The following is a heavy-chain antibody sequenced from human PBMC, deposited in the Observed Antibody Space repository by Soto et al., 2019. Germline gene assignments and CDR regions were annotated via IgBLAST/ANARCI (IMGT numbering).Heavy chain of an antibody. V-gene: IGHV3-23*01. Sequence: EVQLLESGGGLVQPGGSLRLSCAASGFTFSSYAMSWVRQAPGKGLEWVSAISGSGGSTYYADSVKGRFTISRDNSKNTRYLQMNSLRAEDTAVYYCAKDPSRNNYGSGSYSHFWGQGTLVTVSS. J-gene: IGHJ4*02. CDR1: GFTFSSYA. CDR2: ISGSGGST. CDR3: AKDPSRNNYGSGSYSHF. D-gene: IGHD3-10*01.